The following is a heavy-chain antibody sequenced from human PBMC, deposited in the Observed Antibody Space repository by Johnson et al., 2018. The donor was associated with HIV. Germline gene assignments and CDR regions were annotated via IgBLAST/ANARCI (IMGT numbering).Heavy chain of an antibody. Sequence: EVQVVESGGGLVQPGRSLRLSCAASGFTFDDYAMHWVRQAPGKGLEWVSGISWNSGSIGYADSVKGRFTISRDNAKNSRYLQMNSLRAEDTAVYYFEKEGTEYGDYVDRNAVDMWGQGTMVTVSS. V-gene: IGHV3-9*01. CDR3: EKEGTEYGDYVDRNAVDM. CDR2: ISWNSGSI. D-gene: IGHD4-17*01. J-gene: IGHJ3*02. CDR1: GFTFDDYA.